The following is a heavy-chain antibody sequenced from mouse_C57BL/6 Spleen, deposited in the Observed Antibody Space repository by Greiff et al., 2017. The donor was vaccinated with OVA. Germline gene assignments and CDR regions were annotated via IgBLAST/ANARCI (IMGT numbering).Heavy chain of an antibody. Sequence: QVQLQQSGPGLVQPSQSLSLTCTASGFSLTSYGVHWVRQSPGKGLEWLGVIWSGGSTDYNAAFISRLSLSKDNSKSQVFFKMNSLQADDTAIYYCAREGDYVAYWGQGTLVTVSA. D-gene: IGHD2-4*01. CDR2: IWSGGST. CDR1: GFSLTSYG. V-gene: IGHV2-2*01. CDR3: AREGDYVAY. J-gene: IGHJ3*01.